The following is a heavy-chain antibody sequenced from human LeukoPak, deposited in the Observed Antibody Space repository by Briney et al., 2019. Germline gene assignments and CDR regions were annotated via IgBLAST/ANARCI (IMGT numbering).Heavy chain of an antibody. Sequence: SVKVSCKASGGTFSSYAISWVRQAPGQGLEWMGGIIPIFGAANYAQKFQGRVTITADKSTSTAYMELSSLRSEDTAVYYCARVAGYSSGWYNDYWGQGTLVTVSS. D-gene: IGHD6-19*01. V-gene: IGHV1-69*06. CDR3: ARVAGYSSGWYNDY. CDR2: IIPIFGAA. CDR1: GGTFSSYA. J-gene: IGHJ4*02.